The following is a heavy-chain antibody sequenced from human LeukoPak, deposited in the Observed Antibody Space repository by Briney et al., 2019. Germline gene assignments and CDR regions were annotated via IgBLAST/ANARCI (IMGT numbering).Heavy chain of an antibody. CDR1: GGSISSYY. D-gene: IGHD3-22*01. CDR2: IYTSGST. J-gene: IGHJ4*02. V-gene: IGHV4-4*07. CDR3: ARDQYYYDSSGYPAFDY. Sequence: SETLSLTCTVSGGSISSYYWSWIRQPAGKGLEWIGRIYTSGSTNYNPSLKSRVTMSVDTSKNQFSLKLSSVTAADTAVYYCARDQYYYDSSGYPAFDYWGQGTLVTVSS.